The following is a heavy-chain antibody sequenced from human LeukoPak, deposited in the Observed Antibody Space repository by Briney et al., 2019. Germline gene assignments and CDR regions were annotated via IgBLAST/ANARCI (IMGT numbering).Heavy chain of an antibody. Sequence: ASVKVSCKASGYTFTGYYMHWVRQAPGQGLEGMGRINPNSGGTNYAQKFQGRVTMTRGTSISTAYMELSRLRSDDTAVYYCAREYYYGSGSYFHWGQGTLVTVSS. CDR2: INPNSGGT. V-gene: IGHV1-2*06. CDR1: GYTFTGYY. D-gene: IGHD3-10*01. CDR3: AREYYYGSGSYFH. J-gene: IGHJ4*02.